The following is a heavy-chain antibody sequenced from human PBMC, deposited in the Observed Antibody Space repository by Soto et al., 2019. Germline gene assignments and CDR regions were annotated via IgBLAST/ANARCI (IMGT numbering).Heavy chain of an antibody. CDR1: SGSISSSNW. J-gene: IGHJ5*02. Sequence: QVQLQESGPGLVKPSGTLSLTCAVSSGSISSSNWWSWVRQPPGKGLEWIGEIYHSGSTNYNPSLKSRVTISVDKSKNQCSLKLSSVTAADTAVYYCASLMYYDILTGYGGWFDPWGQGTLVTVSS. CDR2: IYHSGST. D-gene: IGHD3-9*01. CDR3: ASLMYYDILTGYGGWFDP. V-gene: IGHV4-4*02.